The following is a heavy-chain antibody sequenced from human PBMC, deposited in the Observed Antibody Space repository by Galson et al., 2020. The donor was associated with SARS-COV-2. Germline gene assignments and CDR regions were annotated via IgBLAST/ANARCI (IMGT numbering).Heavy chain of an antibody. D-gene: IGHD5-12*01. V-gene: IGHV3-74*01. CDR1: GFTFSRHW. CDR3: ARDHYGYNSLDS. J-gene: IGHJ5*01. Sequence: GESLKISCAASGFTFSRHWMHWVRQVPGEGLVWVSRFKGDGTYTDYADSVKGRFTISRDNAKNTLYLQMNSLRSDDTAIYYCARDHYGYNSLDSWGQGTLITVSS. CDR2: FKGDGTYT.